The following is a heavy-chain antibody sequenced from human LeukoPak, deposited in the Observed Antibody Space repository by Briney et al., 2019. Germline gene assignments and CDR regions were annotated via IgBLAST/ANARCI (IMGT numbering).Heavy chain of an antibody. Sequence: QPGRSLRLSCAASGFNFSTYALHWVRQAPGKGLEWVEVISYDGSNKYYADSVQGRFTISRDNSKNTLYLQMNSLRVEDTAVYYCARDRPPRGYCFDYWGQGTLVTVSS. CDR1: GFNFSTYA. CDR2: ISYDGSNK. J-gene: IGHJ4*02. V-gene: IGHV3-30*04. D-gene: IGHD3-22*01. CDR3: ARDRPPRGYCFDY.